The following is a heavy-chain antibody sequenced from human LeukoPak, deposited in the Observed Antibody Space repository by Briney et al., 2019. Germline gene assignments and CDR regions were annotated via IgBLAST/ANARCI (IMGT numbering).Heavy chain of an antibody. CDR2: ISSNGGST. V-gene: IGHV3-64*01. Sequence: GGSLRLSCAASGFTFSSYAMHWVRQAPGKGLEYVSAISSNGGSTYYANSVKGRFTISRDNSKNTLYLQMGSLRAEDMAVYYCAREQDFWSGYGSAFDIWGQGTMVTVSS. J-gene: IGHJ3*02. CDR1: GFTFSSYA. D-gene: IGHD3-3*01. CDR3: AREQDFWSGYGSAFDI.